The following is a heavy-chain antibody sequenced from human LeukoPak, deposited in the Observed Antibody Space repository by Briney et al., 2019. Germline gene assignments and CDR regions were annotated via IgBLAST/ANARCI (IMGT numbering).Heavy chain of an antibody. V-gene: IGHV1-2*02. CDR3: TRDLLGFATTPLSD. CDR1: GYTFTDYY. Sequence: ASVKVSCKASGYTFTDYYIHWVRQAPGQGLEWMGWINPNRGDTNYAQKFQGRVTMTRDTSISTAIMELTRLTSDDTAVYYCTRDLLGFATTPLSDWGQGTLVTVSS. D-gene: IGHD4-17*01. J-gene: IGHJ4*02. CDR2: INPNRGDT.